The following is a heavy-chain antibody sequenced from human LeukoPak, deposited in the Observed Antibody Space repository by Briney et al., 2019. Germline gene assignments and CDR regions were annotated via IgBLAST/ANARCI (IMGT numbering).Heavy chain of an antibody. CDR1: GFTFSSYA. D-gene: IGHD3-3*01. V-gene: IGHV3-23*01. CDR2: ISGSGGST. J-gene: IGHJ4*02. Sequence: GGSLRLSCAASGFTFSSYAMSWVRQAPGKGLEWVSAISGSGGSTYYADSVKGRFTISRDNSKNTLYLQMNSLRAEDTAVYYCAKDPSHYDFWSGYYSPYFDYWGQGTLVTVSS. CDR3: AKDPSHYDFWSGYYSPYFDY.